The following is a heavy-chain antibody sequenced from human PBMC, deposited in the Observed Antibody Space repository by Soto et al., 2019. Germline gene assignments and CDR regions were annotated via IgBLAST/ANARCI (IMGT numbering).Heavy chain of an antibody. CDR3: GRLFPGSYTLTTTSYRNS. D-gene: IGHD4-4*01. J-gene: IGHJ6*04. V-gene: IGHV4-59*08. Sequence: SETLSLTCTVSGGSISSYYWSWIRQPPGKGLEWIGYIYYSGSTNYNPSLKSRVTISVDTSKNQFSLKLSPVTAADTAVYYWGRLFPGSYTLTTTSYRNSRGKGTPLPVPA. CDR2: IYYSGST. CDR1: GGSISSYY.